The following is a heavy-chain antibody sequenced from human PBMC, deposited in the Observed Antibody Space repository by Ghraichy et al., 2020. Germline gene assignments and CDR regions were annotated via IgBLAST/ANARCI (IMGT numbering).Heavy chain of an antibody. Sequence: GGSLRLSCTASGFTFGPYSMNWVRQAPGKGLEWVSYISGSSSTIYYADSVKGRFTISRDNAKNSLYLQMNSLRAEDTAVYYCARDGSNAWFDPWGQGTLVTVSS. J-gene: IGHJ5*02. CDR2: ISGSSSTI. V-gene: IGHV3-48*01. CDR3: ARDGSNAWFDP. D-gene: IGHD4-11*01. CDR1: GFTFGPYS.